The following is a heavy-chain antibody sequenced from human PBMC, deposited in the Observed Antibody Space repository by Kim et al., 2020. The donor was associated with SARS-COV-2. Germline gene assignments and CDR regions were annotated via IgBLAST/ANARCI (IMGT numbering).Heavy chain of an antibody. V-gene: IGHV3-23*01. D-gene: IGHD3-3*01. Sequence: GGSLRLSCSASGFTFSSYAMSWVRQAPGKGLEWVSTISAGGGDTSYTDSVKDRFTISRDYSNNTVSLQMKSLRAEDTAVYYCAKGSDFHGIWFDAWGQGT. CDR1: GFTFSSYA. J-gene: IGHJ5*02. CDR3: AKGSDFHGIWFDA. CDR2: ISAGGGDT.